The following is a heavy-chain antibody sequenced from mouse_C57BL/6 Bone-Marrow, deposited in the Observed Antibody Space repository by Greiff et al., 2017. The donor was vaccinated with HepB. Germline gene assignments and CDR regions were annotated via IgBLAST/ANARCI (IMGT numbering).Heavy chain of an antibody. CDR1: GYTFTSYW. D-gene: IGHD1-1*01. J-gene: IGHJ3*01. Sequence: VQLQQPGTELVKPGASVKLSCKASGYTFTSYWMHWVKQRPGQGLEWIGNINPSNGGTNYNEKFKSKATLTVDKSSSTAYMQLSSLTSEDSAVYYCARGGVAYITTVVEGFAYWGQGTLVTVSA. CDR3: ARGGVAYITTVVEGFAY. CDR2: INPSNGGT. V-gene: IGHV1-53*01.